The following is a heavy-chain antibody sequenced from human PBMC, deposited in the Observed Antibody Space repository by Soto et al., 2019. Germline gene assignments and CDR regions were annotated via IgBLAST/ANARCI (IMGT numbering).Heavy chain of an antibody. D-gene: IGHD3-22*01. Sequence: PGGSLRLSCAASGFTVSSNYMSWVRQAPGKGLEWVSVIYSGGSTYYADSVKGRFTISRDNSKNTLYLQMNSLRAEDTAVYYCARGGYDSSGYYYNYYYGMDVWGQGTTVTVSS. CDR3: ARGGYDSSGYYYNYYYGMDV. J-gene: IGHJ6*02. CDR2: IYSGGST. V-gene: IGHV3-53*01. CDR1: GFTVSSNY.